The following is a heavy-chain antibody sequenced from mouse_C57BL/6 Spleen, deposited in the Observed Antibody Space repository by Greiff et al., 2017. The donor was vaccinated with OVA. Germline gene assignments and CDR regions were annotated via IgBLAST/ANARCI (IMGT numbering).Heavy chain of an antibody. D-gene: IGHD2-3*01. Sequence: VQLQQSGAELVRPGASVTLSCKASGYTFTDYEMHWVKQTPVHGLEWIGAIAPDTGGTAYNQNFKGKAILTAAKSSSTAYLALRSLTSEDSAVYYCTSGWFFMDYWGQGTSVTVSS. CDR1: GYTFTDYE. J-gene: IGHJ4*01. CDR2: IAPDTGGT. CDR3: TSGWFFMDY. V-gene: IGHV1-15*01.